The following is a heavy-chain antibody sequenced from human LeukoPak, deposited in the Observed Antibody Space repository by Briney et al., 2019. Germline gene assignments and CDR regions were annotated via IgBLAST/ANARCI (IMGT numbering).Heavy chain of an antibody. J-gene: IGHJ6*03. Sequence: GGSLRLSCAASGFGFSFYWMTWVRQAPGKGLEWVASIKQDGSETYYVESVEGRFTISRDNAKDSLELLMNNLRAEDTAVYYCARSGPMCSMGQGFLTCYYYMDVWGKGTTVIISS. D-gene: IGHD3-10*01. CDR3: ARSGPMCSMGQGFLTCYYYMDV. CDR2: IKQDGSET. V-gene: IGHV3-7*01. CDR1: GFGFSFYW.